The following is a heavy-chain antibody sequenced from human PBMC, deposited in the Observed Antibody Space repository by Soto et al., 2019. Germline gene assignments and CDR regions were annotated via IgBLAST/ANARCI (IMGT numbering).Heavy chain of an antibody. CDR1: GYTFTSFA. V-gene: IGHV1-3*01. J-gene: IGHJ4*02. CDR3: TRDHCSSTSCSSIGIDY. D-gene: IGHD2-2*01. Sequence: ASVKVSCKASGYTFTSFAIHWVRQAPGQRLEWMGWINGGNGDTKYSQKFQGRFTISRDNGRDSLYLQMSGLRDEDTAVYYCTRDHCSSTSCSSIGIDYWGQGTPVTVSS. CDR2: INGGNGDT.